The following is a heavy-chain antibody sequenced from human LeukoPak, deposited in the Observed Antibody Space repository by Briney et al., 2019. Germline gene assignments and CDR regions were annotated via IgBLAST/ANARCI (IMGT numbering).Heavy chain of an antibody. CDR1: GGSINSGSYY. Sequence: SETLSLTCTVSGGSINSGSYYWTWIRQAPGKGLEGIGFISHTGSTYYNPSLRSRVTISIDRSKSQFSLKLSSVTAADTAVYYCARHAEVGAPLSPFDPWGQGTLVTVSS. D-gene: IGHD1-26*01. J-gene: IGHJ5*02. CDR2: ISHTGST. CDR3: ARHAEVGAPLSPFDP. V-gene: IGHV4-30-2*01.